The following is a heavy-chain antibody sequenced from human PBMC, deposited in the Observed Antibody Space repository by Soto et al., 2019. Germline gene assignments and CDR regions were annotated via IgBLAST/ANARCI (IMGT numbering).Heavy chain of an antibody. Sequence: GSLRLSCAAXGFTFSSYSMNWVRQAPGKGLEWVSSISSSSSYIYYADSVKGRFTISRDNAKNSLYLQMNSLRAEDTAVYYCARGRVTTILSTVYYYYYGMDVWGQGTTVTVSS. J-gene: IGHJ6*02. CDR3: ARGRVTTILSTVYYYYYGMDV. D-gene: IGHD5-12*01. CDR1: GFTFSSYS. V-gene: IGHV3-21*01. CDR2: ISSSSSYI.